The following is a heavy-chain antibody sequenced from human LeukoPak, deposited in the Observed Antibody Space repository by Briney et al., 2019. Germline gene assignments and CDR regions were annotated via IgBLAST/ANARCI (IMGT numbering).Heavy chain of an antibody. D-gene: IGHD3-22*01. CDR3: ARDAYYYDSSGYTDQVIDY. CDR1: GFTFSSYE. Sequence: PGGSLRLSCAASGFTFSSYEMNWVRQAPGKGLEWVSYISSSGSTIYYADSVKGRFTIARDNAKNSLYLQINSLRAEDTAVYYCARDAYYYDSSGYTDQVIDYWGQGTLVTVSS. CDR2: ISSSGSTI. V-gene: IGHV3-48*03. J-gene: IGHJ4*02.